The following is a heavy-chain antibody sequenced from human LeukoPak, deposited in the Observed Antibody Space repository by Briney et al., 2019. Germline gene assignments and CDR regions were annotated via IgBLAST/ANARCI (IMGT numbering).Heavy chain of an antibody. J-gene: IGHJ4*02. V-gene: IGHV4-39*01. CDR2: IYYSGIT. Sequence: KPSQTLSLTCTVSGGFISSYYWGWIRQPPRKGLEWIGSIYYSGITYYNPSLKSRVTISVDTSKNQFSLKLSSVTAADTAVYYCARQYSDALDYWGQGTLVSV. CDR1: GGFISSYY. D-gene: IGHD5-18*01. CDR3: ARQYSDALDY.